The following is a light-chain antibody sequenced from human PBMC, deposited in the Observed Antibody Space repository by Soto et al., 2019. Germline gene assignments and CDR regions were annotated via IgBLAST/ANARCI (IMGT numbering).Light chain of an antibody. Sequence: EIVLTQSPATLSLSPGERATLSCRASQSVSSYLAWYQQKPGQAPRLLIYDASNRATGIPARCSGSGSGTDFNLTINSLEPEDFAVYYCQQRSNWPPLTFGGGTKVEIK. CDR3: QQRSNWPPLT. V-gene: IGKV3-11*01. CDR1: QSVSSY. CDR2: DAS. J-gene: IGKJ4*01.